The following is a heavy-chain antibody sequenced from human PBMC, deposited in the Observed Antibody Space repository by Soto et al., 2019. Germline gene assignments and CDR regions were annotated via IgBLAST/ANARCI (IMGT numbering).Heavy chain of an antibody. CDR2: MYAGGDT. V-gene: IGHV3-53*01. D-gene: IGHD2-21*01. CDR1: GLSVSDNY. J-gene: IGHJ4*01. CDR3: VSRIPSWVFDH. Sequence: GSLSLSCGASGLSVSDNYMGWVRQAPGRGLEWVSVMYAGGDTHYADSVKGRFTISRDKSENTLYLQMNSLRDEDTGVYFCVSRIPSWVFDHWGRGTLVTVSS.